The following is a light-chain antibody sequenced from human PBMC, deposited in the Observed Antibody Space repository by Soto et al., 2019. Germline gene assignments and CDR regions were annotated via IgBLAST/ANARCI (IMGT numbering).Light chain of an antibody. Sequence: QSALTQPASVSGSPEQSITISCTGTSSDIGAYNYVSWYQQHPGKAPKLMIYEVTNRPSGVSNRFSGSKSGNTASLTISGLQAEDEADYYCSSYTRSTTVIFGGGTKLTVL. CDR1: SSDIGAYNY. V-gene: IGLV2-14*01. CDR3: SSYTRSTTVI. J-gene: IGLJ2*01. CDR2: EVT.